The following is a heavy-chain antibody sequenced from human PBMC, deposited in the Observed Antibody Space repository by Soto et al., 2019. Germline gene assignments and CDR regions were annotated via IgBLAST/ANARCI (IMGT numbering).Heavy chain of an antibody. CDR3: ARDPPEYYYDSSGP. CDR2: ISSSSSTI. J-gene: IGHJ5*02. CDR1: GFTFSSYS. D-gene: IGHD3-22*01. Sequence: GGSLRLSCAASGFTFSSYSMNWARQAPGKGLEWVSYISSSSSTIYYADSVKGRFTISRDNAKNSLYLQMNSLRDEDTAVYYCARDPPEYYYDSSGPWGQGTLVTVSS. V-gene: IGHV3-48*02.